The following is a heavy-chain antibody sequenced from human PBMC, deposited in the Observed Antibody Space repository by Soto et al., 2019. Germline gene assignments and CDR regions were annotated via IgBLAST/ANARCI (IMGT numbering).Heavy chain of an antibody. J-gene: IGHJ4*02. CDR2: IGTAGDT. CDR3: ARAIGPTLFDY. CDR1: GFTFSSYD. Sequence: PRGSLRLSCSASGFTFSSYDMHWVRQGPGKGLEWVSAIGTAGDTNYAGSVKGRFTISRENAKNSLYLQKNSLRAGDTAIYFWARAIGPTLFDYWGQGTLVTV. D-gene: IGHD3-22*01. V-gene: IGHV3-13*04.